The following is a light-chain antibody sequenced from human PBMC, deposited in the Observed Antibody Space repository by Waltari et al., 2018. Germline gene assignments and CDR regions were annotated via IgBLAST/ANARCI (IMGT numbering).Light chain of an antibody. CDR1: SGHSTYA. J-gene: IGLJ3*02. CDR2: INRDGSH. CDR3: QTWGAGIRV. Sequence: QLVLTQSPSASASLGASVKLTCTLSSGHSTYAIAWHQQQPGKGPRYLMKINRDGSHIKGDGIPDRFSGSRSGAELYLTISSLQSEDEADYYCQTWGAGIRVFGGGTKLTVL. V-gene: IGLV4-69*01.